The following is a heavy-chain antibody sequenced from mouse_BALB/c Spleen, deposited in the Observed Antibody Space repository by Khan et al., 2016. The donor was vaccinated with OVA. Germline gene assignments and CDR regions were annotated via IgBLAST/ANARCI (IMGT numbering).Heavy chain of an antibody. Sequence: VQLKESGPGLVAPSHSLSITCTVSGFSLTSYGVHWVRQPPGKGLEWLGLICACGITTYYSALMSRLSISKDNSKSAVFVKMSSLQTDDTAMYCCSRGGYFESWGQEATLTVSS. V-gene: IGHV2-9*02. J-gene: IGHJ2*01. CDR1: GFSLTSYG. CDR3: SRGGYFES. CDR2: ICACGIT.